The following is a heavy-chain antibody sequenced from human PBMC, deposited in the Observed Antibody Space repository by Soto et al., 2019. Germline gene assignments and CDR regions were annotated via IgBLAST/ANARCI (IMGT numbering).Heavy chain of an antibody. CDR3: AREKCSSTSCNHGMDV. D-gene: IGHD2-2*01. Sequence: VQLVESGGGLVKPGGSLRLSCVASAFTFNNFPMHWVRQAPGKGLQWLASITTTSTYKYYADSVKGRFSISRDNAKNSLYLELTNLRSEDTAVYYCAREKCSSTSCNHGMDVWGLGTTVTVSS. V-gene: IGHV3-21*01. CDR1: AFTFNNFP. CDR2: ITTTSTYK. J-gene: IGHJ6*02.